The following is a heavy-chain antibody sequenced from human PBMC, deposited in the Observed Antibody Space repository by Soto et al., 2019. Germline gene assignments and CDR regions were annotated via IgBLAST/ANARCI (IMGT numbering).Heavy chain of an antibody. D-gene: IGHD6-6*01. V-gene: IGHV3-73*01. Sequence: EVQLVESGGGLVQPGGSLKLSCAASGFTFSGSAMHWVRQASGKGLEWVGRIRSKANSYATAYAASVKGRFTISRDDSKNTAYLQMNRLKTEDTAVYYCTSSGSSSTDYWGQGTLVTVSS. CDR1: GFTFSGSA. CDR3: TSSGSSSTDY. CDR2: IRSKANSYAT. J-gene: IGHJ4*02.